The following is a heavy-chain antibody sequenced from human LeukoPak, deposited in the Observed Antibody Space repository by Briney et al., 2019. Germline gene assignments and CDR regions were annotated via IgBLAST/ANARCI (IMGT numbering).Heavy chain of an antibody. CDR3: AREAPVAAGSDAFDI. Sequence: ASVKVSCKASGYTFTGYYMHWVRQAPGQGLEWMGIINPSGGSTNYAQKLQGRVTMTTDTSTSTAYMELTSLRSDDTAVYYCAREAPVAAGSDAFDIWGQGTMVTVSS. CDR2: INPSGGST. V-gene: IGHV1-46*01. CDR1: GYTFTGYY. J-gene: IGHJ3*02. D-gene: IGHD6-19*01.